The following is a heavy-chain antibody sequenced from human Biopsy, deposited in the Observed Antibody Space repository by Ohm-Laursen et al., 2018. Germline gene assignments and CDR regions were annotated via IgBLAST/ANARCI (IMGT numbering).Heavy chain of an antibody. D-gene: IGHD2-8*01. J-gene: IGHJ6*02. V-gene: IGHV3-74*01. CDR3: AREQLMVFAMDV. CDR1: GFTFSSFW. Sequence: GSLRLSCTASGFTFSSFWIHWVRQAPGKGLAWVSHTNEDGSHTDYADSVKGRFTVSRDNAKNSLFLQMNSLRAKDTAIYYCAREQLMVFAMDVWGQGTTVTVSS. CDR2: TNEDGSHT.